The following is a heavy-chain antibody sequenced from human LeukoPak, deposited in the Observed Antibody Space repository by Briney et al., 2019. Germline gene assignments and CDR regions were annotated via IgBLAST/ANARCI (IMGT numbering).Heavy chain of an antibody. Sequence: PSETLSLTCAVYGGSFSGYYWSWIRQPPGKGLEWIGEINHSGSTNYNPSLKSRVTISVDTSKNQFFLKLSSVTAADTAVYYCARAAGYYDSSGYYIPIYAFDIWGQGTMATVSS. V-gene: IGHV4-34*01. CDR1: GGSFSGYY. CDR3: ARAAGYYDSSGYYIPIYAFDI. J-gene: IGHJ3*02. CDR2: INHSGST. D-gene: IGHD3-22*01.